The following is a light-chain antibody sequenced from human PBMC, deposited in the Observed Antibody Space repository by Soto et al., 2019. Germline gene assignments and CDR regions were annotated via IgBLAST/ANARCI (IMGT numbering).Light chain of an antibody. Sequence: IQLTQSPSSLSASVGDRFTITCRASQGISSYLNWFQQKPGKAPKLLIYDASNLETGVPSRFSGSGSGSDFTFTINNLQPEDIATYYCQQYVNLPLTFGQGTRLEIK. CDR3: QQYVNLPLT. J-gene: IGKJ5*01. V-gene: IGKV1-33*01. CDR2: DAS. CDR1: QGISSY.